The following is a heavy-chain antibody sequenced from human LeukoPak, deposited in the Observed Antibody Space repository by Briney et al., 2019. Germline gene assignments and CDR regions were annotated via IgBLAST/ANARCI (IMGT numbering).Heavy chain of an antibody. J-gene: IGHJ4*02. Sequence: GGPLRLSCAASGFTFSSYDMHWVRQATGKGLEWVSAIGTAGDTYYPGSVKGRFTISRENAKNSLYLQMNSLRAGDTAVYYCARAPRGGSSWYGQSVYYFDYWGQGTLVTVSS. CDR3: ARAPRGGSSWYGQSVYYFDY. CDR2: IGTAGDT. CDR1: GFTFSSYD. V-gene: IGHV3-13*01. D-gene: IGHD6-13*01.